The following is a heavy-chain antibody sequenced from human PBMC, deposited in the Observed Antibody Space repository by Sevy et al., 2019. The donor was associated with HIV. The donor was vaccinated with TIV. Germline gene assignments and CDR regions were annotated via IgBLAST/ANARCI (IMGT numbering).Heavy chain of an antibody. J-gene: IGHJ3*02. D-gene: IGHD6-6*01. CDR2: INWNGGST. V-gene: IGHV3-20*01. CDR1: GFTFDDYG. CDR3: ARSSIAALAAFDI. Sequence: GGSLRLSCAASGFTFDDYGMSWVRQAPGKGLEWVFGINWNGGSTGYADSVKGRFTISRDNAKNSLYLQMNSLRAEDTALYHCARSSIAALAAFDIWGQGTMVTVSS.